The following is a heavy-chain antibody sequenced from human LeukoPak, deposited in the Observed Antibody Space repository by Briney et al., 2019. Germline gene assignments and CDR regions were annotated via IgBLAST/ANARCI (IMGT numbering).Heavy chain of an antibody. V-gene: IGHV3-30*03. CDR2: ISYDGSNK. CDR1: GFTFSSYG. CDR3: ARLKAVAGTAYYFDY. J-gene: IGHJ4*02. D-gene: IGHD6-19*01. Sequence: QPGGSLRLSCAASGFTFSSYGMHWVRQAPGKGLEWVAVISYDGSNKYYADSVKGRFTISRDDSKNTLYLQMNSLRVEDTAVYYCARLKAVAGTAYYFDYWGQGTLVTVSS.